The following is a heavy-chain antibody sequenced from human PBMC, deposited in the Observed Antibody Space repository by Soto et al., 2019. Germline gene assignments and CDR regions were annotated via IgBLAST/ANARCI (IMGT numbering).Heavy chain of an antibody. V-gene: IGHV1-3*01. CDR2: INAGNGNT. D-gene: IGHD3-10*01. J-gene: IGHJ6*02. CDR3: ARDYYGSGLLYYYYYGMDV. CDR1: GYTFTSYA. Sequence: ASVKVSCKASGYTFTSYAMHWVRQAPGQRLEWMGWINAGNGNTKYSQKFQGRVTITRDTSASTAYMELSSLRSEDTAVYYCARDYYGSGLLYYYYYGMDVWGQGTTVTVT.